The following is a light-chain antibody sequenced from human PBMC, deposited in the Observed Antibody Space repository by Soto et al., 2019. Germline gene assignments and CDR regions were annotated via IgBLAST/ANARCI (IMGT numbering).Light chain of an antibody. J-gene: IGKJ1*01. Sequence: DIPMTQSPSSLSASVGDRVTITCRASQSISSYLNWYQQKPGKAPKFLIYDASTLESGVPSRFSGSGFGTEFSLTISSLQPDDFGSYYCQHMRTFGQGTKVEMK. CDR3: QHMRT. CDR2: DAS. V-gene: IGKV1-39*01. CDR1: QSISSY.